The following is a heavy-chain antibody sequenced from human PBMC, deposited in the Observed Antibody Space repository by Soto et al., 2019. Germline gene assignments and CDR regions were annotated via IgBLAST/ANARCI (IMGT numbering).Heavy chain of an antibody. D-gene: IGHD3-22*01. CDR3: AKSRTMSRGGIDI. Sequence: ESGGGLVQPGGSLRLSCAASGFTFRSHDMAWVRQAPGKGLEWVSGISNSGGSAYYAGSVKGRFTISRDNSQNTLYLQMNSLRAEDTALYYCAKSRTMSRGGIDIWGQGTMVTVSS. J-gene: IGHJ3*02. V-gene: IGHV3-23*01. CDR1: GFTFRSHD. CDR2: ISNSGGSA.